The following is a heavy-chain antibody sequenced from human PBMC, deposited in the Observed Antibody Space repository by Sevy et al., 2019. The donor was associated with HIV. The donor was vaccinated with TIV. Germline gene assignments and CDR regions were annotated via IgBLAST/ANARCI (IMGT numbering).Heavy chain of an antibody. CDR1: GFTFSNAW. CDR2: IKSKTDGGTT. CDR3: TSAWWLRFGWFDP. D-gene: IGHD5-12*01. Sequence: GGSLRLSCAASGFTFSNAWMSWVRQAPGKGLEWVGRIKSKTDGGTTDYAAPVKGRFTISRDDSKNTLYLQMNSLKTEDTAVYYCTSAWWLRFGWFDPWGQGTLVTVSS. V-gene: IGHV3-15*01. J-gene: IGHJ5*02.